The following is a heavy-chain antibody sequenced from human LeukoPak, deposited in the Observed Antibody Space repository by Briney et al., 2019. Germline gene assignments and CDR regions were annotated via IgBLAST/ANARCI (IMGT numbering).Heavy chain of an antibody. CDR2: IYYSGST. D-gene: IGHD5-18*01. CDR1: GGSLSSYY. V-gene: IGHV4-59*01. Sequence: SETLSLTCTVSGGSLSSYYWSWIRQPPGKGLEWIGYIYYSGSTNYNPSLKSRVTLSVDTSKNQFSLKLSSVTAADTAVYYCARGSATAMVTDYWGQGTLVTVSS. CDR3: ARGSATAMVTDY. J-gene: IGHJ4*02.